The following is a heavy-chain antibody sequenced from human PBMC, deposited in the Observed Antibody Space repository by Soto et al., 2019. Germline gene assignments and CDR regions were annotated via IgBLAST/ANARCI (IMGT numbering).Heavy chain of an antibody. CDR3: ARAIQDSSGWYFLDY. CDR2: ISYSGGST. Sequence: GGSLRLSCAASGFTFSTNAMTWVRQAPGKGLEWVSGISYSGGSTYHADSVKGRFTISRDNSKNTLYLQMNSLRAEDTAVYYCARAIQDSSGWYFLDYWGRGTLVTVSS. D-gene: IGHD6-19*01. J-gene: IGHJ4*02. CDR1: GFTFSTNA. V-gene: IGHV3-23*01.